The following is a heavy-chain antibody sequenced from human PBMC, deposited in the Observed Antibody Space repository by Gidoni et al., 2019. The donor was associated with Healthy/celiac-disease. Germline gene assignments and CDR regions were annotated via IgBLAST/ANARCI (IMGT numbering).Heavy chain of an antibody. J-gene: IGHJ6*02. CDR1: GFTFDDYA. CDR2: ISWNSGSI. V-gene: IGHV3-9*01. Sequence: EVQLVESGGGLVQPGRSLRLSCAASGFTFDDYAMHWVRQAPGKGLEWVSGISWNSGSIGYADSVKGRFTISRDNAKNSLYLQMNSLRAEDTALYYCAKEPYSEAYYGMDVWGQGTTVTVSS. CDR3: AKEPYSEAYYGMDV. D-gene: IGHD2-15*01.